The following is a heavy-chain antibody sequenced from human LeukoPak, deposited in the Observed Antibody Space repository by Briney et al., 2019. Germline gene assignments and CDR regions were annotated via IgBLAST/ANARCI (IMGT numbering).Heavy chain of an antibody. CDR1: GYSFTSYW. Sequence: GESLKISCKGSGYSFTSYWMHWVRQAPGQGLEWIGLINPTGTGTLYAQKFQGRVTVTRDMSTSTDYMELSSLRSEDTAVYYCARDNSVGDIAWWFDPWGQGTLVTVSS. CDR3: ARDNSVGDIAWWFDP. J-gene: IGHJ5*02. CDR2: INPTGTGT. D-gene: IGHD3-10*01. V-gene: IGHV1-46*01.